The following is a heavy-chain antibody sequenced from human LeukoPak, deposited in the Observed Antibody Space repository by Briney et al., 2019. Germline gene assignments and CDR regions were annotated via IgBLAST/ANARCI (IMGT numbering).Heavy chain of an antibody. J-gene: IGHJ4*02. CDR2: INPNSGGT. CDR1: GYTFSGYH. CDR3: VRDLRDYDFWSGYFWAFDY. D-gene: IGHD3-3*01. Sequence: GASVKVSCKASGYTFSGYHMHWVRQAPGQGLEWMGWINPNSGGTKYAEKFQGRVTMTRDTSISTAYMELSSLRSDDTAMYYCVRDLRDYDFWSGYFWAFDYWGQGTLVTVSS. V-gene: IGHV1-2*02.